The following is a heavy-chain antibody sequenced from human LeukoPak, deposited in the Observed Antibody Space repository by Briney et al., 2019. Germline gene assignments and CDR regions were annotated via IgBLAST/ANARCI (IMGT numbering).Heavy chain of an antibody. CDR3: ARGYPNLKKYGSGSYYKPSYYYYGMDV. CDR2: INHSGST. CDR1: GGSFSGYY. J-gene: IGHJ6*02. V-gene: IGHV4-34*01. Sequence: SETLSLTCAVYGGSFSGYYWSWIRQPPGKGLEWIGEINHSGSTNYNPSLKSRVTISVDASKNQFSVKLSSVTAADTAVYYCARGYPNLKKYGSGSYYKPSYYYYGMDVWGQGTTVTVSS. D-gene: IGHD3-10*01.